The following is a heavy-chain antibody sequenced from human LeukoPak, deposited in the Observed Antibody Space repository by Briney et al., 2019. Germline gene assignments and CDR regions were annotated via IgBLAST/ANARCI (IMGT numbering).Heavy chain of an antibody. CDR3: ARDKSYYYDSSGPGAFDI. Sequence: PGGSLRLSCAASGFTFSSYAMHWVRQAPGKGLEYVSAISSNGGSTYYANSVKGRFTISRDNSKNTLYLQMGSLRAEDTAVYYCARDKSYYYDSSGPGAFDIWGQGTMVTVSS. D-gene: IGHD3-22*01. J-gene: IGHJ3*02. CDR1: GFTFSSYA. V-gene: IGHV3-64*01. CDR2: ISSNGGST.